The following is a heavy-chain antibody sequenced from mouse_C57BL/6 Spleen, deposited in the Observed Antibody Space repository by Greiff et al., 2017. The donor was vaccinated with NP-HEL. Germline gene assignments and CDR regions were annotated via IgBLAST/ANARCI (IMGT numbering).Heavy chain of an antibody. V-gene: IGHV1-7*01. Sequence: QVHVKQSGAELAKPGASVKLSCKASGYTFTSYWMHWVKQRPGQGLEWIGYINPSSGYTKYNQKFKDKATLTADKSSSTAYMQLSSLTYEDSAVYYGARSEAYYGPYFDYWGQGTTLTVSS. CDR3: ARSEAYYGPYFDY. CDR2: INPSSGYT. J-gene: IGHJ2*01. CDR1: GYTFTSYW. D-gene: IGHD1-1*01.